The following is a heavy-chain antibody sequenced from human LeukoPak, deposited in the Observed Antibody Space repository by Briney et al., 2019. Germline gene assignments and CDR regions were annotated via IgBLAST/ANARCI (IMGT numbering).Heavy chain of an antibody. CDR2: IRSSSRTI. J-gene: IGHJ4*02. D-gene: IGHD3-10*01. CDR3: ARDGSGRVPEMSAPDY. CDR1: GFTFSGSA. V-gene: IGHV3-48*01. Sequence: GGSLRLSCAASGFTFSGSAMHWVRQASGKGLEWLSYIRSSSRTIYYADSVKGRFTISRDNAKNSLYLRMNSLRAEDTAVYYCARDGSGRVPEMSAPDYWGQGTLVTVSS.